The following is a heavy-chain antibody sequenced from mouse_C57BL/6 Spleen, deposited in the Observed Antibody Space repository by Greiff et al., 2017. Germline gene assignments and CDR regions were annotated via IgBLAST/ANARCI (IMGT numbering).Heavy chain of an antibody. D-gene: IGHD3-3*01. CDR2: IRNKANNHAT. Sequence: EVMLVESGGGLVQPGGSMKLSCAASGFTFSDAWMDWVRHSPEKGLEWVAEIRNKANNHATYYAESVKGRFTISRDDSKSSVYLQMNSLRAEDTGIYYCTPRRGYFDVWGTGTTVTVSS. CDR1: GFTFSDAW. V-gene: IGHV6-6*01. CDR3: TPRRGYFDV. J-gene: IGHJ1*03.